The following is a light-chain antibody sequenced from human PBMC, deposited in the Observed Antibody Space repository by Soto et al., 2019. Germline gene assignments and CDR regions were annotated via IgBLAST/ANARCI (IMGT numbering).Light chain of an antibody. Sequence: EIVLTQSPGTLSLSPGEGATVSCRVSQSINSKSLVWYQRKFGQAPRLLIYNTSSRATGIPDRFSGSGSGTDFTLSISRLEPEDFAVYYCQHYGGSFIVGPGTKVDF. CDR1: QSINSKS. V-gene: IGKV3-20*01. J-gene: IGKJ3*01. CDR3: QHYGGSFI. CDR2: NTS.